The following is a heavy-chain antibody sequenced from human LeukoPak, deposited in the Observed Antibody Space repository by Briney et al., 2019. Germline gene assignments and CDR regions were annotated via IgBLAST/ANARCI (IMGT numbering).Heavy chain of an antibody. CDR2: ISAYNGNT. CDR3: ARDLSGYYDNSGDY. CDR1: GYTFTSYG. Sequence: ASVTVSCKASGYTFTSYGISWVRQAPGQGLEWMGWISAYNGNTNYAQKLQGRVTMTTDTSTSTAYMELRSLRSDDTAVYYCARDLSGYYDNSGDYWGQGTLVTVSS. D-gene: IGHD3-22*01. J-gene: IGHJ4*02. V-gene: IGHV1-18*01.